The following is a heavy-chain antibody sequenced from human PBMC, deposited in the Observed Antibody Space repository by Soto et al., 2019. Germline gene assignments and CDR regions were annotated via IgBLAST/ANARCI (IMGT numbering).Heavy chain of an antibody. D-gene: IGHD2-21*01. Sequence: QVQLVESGGGVVQPGRSLRLSCAASGFTFSSYGMHWVRQAPGKGLEWVAVISYDGSNKYYADSVKGRFTISRDNSKNTLYLQMNSLRAEDTAVYYWAKPLWWPHPFDYWGQGTLVTVSS. CDR3: AKPLWWPHPFDY. CDR2: ISYDGSNK. CDR1: GFTFSSYG. V-gene: IGHV3-30*18. J-gene: IGHJ4*02.